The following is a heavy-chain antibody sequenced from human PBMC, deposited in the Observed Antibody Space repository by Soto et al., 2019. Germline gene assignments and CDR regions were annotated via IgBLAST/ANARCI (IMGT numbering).Heavy chain of an antibody. Sequence: ASVKVSCKASGYTFTSYGISWVRQAPGQGLEWMGWISAYNGNTNYAQKLQGRVTMTTDTSTSTAYMELRSLRSDDTAVYYCARDVYYDFWSGYYYWFDPWGQGTLVTVSS. CDR2: ISAYNGNT. J-gene: IGHJ5*02. D-gene: IGHD3-3*01. V-gene: IGHV1-18*01. CDR3: ARDVYYDFWSGYYYWFDP. CDR1: GYTFTSYG.